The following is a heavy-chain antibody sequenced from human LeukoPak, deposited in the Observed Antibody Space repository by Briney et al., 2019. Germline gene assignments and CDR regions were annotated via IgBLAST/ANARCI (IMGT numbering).Heavy chain of an antibody. CDR3: RVVNYYFDY. J-gene: IGHJ4*02. V-gene: IGHV1-24*01. CDR1: GYTLTELS. D-gene: IGHD4-23*01. Sequence: ASVKVSCKVSGYTLTELSMHWVRQAPGKGLEWKGGFDPEDGETIYAQKFQGRVTLTEDTSTDTAYMELSSLRSEDTAVYYCRVVNYYFDYWGQGTLVTVSS. CDR2: FDPEDGET.